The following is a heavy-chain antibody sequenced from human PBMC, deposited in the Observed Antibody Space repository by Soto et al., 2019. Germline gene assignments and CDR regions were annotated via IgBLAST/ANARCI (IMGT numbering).Heavy chain of an antibody. J-gene: IGHJ4*02. CDR2: IYHGGST. CDR3: ARSPRSIAAGGIDY. D-gene: IGHD6-13*01. CDR1: GGSISSSNL. Sequence: QVQLQESGPGLVKPSGTLSLTCAVSGGSISSSNLWPWVRQPPGKGLEWIGEIYHGGSTNYNPSLKRRVTISVDNSKNQFSLRLSSVTAADTAVYYCARSPRSIAAGGIDYWGQGILVTVSS. V-gene: IGHV4-4*02.